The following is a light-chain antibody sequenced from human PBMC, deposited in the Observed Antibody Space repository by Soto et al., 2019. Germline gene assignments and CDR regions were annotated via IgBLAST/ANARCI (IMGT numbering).Light chain of an antibody. J-gene: IGKJ1*01. CDR2: SAS. V-gene: IGKV1-27*01. CDR1: RGIGNA. CDR3: QKYDSAPT. Sequence: DIQMTQSPSSLSASVGDRVTITCRPSRGIGNALAWYQQKPGTVPKLLIHSASTLRSGVPSRFSGSGSGTDFTLTISSLQPEDVASYYCQKYDSAPTFGPGTKVDIK.